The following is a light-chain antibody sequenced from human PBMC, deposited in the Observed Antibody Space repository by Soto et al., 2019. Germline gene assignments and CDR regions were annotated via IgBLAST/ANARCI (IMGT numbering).Light chain of an antibody. J-gene: IGKJ4*01. CDR1: QSVIRSF. CDR2: GAS. V-gene: IGKV3-20*01. Sequence: EMVLTQSPGTLSLSPGDRATLSCRASQSVIRSFLAWYQQKAGQPPRLLIYGASTRATGIPDRFSGSGSGTDFTLTISRLEPEDSAVYFCQQYGSSPVVSFGGGTKVEIK. CDR3: QQYGSSPVVS.